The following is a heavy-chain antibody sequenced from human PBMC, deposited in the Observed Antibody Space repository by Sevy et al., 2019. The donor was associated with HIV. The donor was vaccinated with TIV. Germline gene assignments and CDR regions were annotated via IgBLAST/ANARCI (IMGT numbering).Heavy chain of an antibody. CDR1: GGTFSIYA. CDR3: AREDSSGLNWFDP. J-gene: IGHJ5*02. D-gene: IGHD3-22*01. Sequence: ASVKVYCRASGGTFSIYAITWVRQSPGQGLEWMGGIIPMFGTTNYAQKFQGRVTITADESTNTAYMELSSLRSEDTAVYYCAREDSSGLNWFDPWGQGTLVTVSS. V-gene: IGHV1-69*13. CDR2: IIPMFGTT.